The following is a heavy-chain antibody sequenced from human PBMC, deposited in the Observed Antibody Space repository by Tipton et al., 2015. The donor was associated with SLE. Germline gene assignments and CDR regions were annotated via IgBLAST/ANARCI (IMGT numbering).Heavy chain of an antibody. Sequence: SLRLSCVGSGFTFSSFAMSWVRQAPGKGPEWVSHIGGGAGSTYYADSVKGRFTISRDNSKNTLYLQMSSLRAEDTARYYCAKGTSGLRFDYWGQGNLVTVSS. CDR1: GFTFSSFA. V-gene: IGHV3-23*01. CDR2: IGGGAGST. D-gene: IGHD2-21*02. CDR3: AKGTSGLRFDY. J-gene: IGHJ4*02.